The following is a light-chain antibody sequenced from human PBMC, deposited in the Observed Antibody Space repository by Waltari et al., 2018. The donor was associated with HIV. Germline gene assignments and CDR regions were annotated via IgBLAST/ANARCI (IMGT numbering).Light chain of an antibody. CDR2: GAS. J-gene: IGKJ1*01. CDR1: QSVTSK. Sequence: IVMTQSPATLSVSPGEGATLPCRASQSVTSKLAWYQQKFGQAPRLLIYGASTRATGIPARFSGSGSGTEFTLTISSLQSEDFALYYCHQYNSWPETFGQGTKVEIK. CDR3: HQYNSWPET. V-gene: IGKV3-15*01.